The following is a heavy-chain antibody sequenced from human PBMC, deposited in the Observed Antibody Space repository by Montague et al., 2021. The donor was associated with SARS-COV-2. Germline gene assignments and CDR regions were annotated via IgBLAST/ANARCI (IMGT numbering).Heavy chain of an antibody. J-gene: IGHJ5*02. V-gene: IGHV4-4*07. CDR2: IYANCHF. CDR3: ARDAYYFGRGRENHGAFDP. D-gene: IGHD2/OR15-2a*01. Sequence: SETLSLTCSVSGDSITPYDYSIGGYFWSWIRQPAGKVLEWSGRIYANCHFDYNTSLKNRVSMSMDTSKHEFSMRLISVTAADTAVYYCARDAYYFGRGRENHGAFDPWGQGTLVTVSS. CDR1: GDSITPYDYSIGGYF.